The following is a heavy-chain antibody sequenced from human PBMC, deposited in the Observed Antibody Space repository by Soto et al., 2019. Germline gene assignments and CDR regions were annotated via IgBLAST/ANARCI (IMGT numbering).Heavy chain of an antibody. CDR2: IIPIFGTA. D-gene: IGHD4-17*01. V-gene: IGHV1-69*12. CDR3: ARDGGSTTVTTWPSYGMDV. Sequence: QVQLVQSGAEVKKPGSSVKVSCKASGGTFSSYAISWVRQAPGQGLEWMGGIIPIFGTANYAQKFQGRVTITADESTSTAYMELSSLRSEDTAVYYCARDGGSTTVTTWPSYGMDVWGQGTTVTVSS. J-gene: IGHJ6*02. CDR1: GGTFSSYA.